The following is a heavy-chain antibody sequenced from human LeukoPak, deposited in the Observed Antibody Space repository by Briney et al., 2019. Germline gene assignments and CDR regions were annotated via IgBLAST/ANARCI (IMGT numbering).Heavy chain of an antibody. D-gene: IGHD5-18*01. V-gene: IGHV3-23*01. CDR2: ISGSGGST. CDR1: GFTFSSYA. J-gene: IGHJ4*02. Sequence: AGGSLRLSCAASGFTFSSYAMSWVRQAPGKGLEWVPAISGSGGSTYYADSVKGRFTISRDNSKNTLYLQMNSLRAEDTAVYYCAKDLHTAMAYGDDYWGQGTLVTVSS. CDR3: AKDLHTAMAYGDDY.